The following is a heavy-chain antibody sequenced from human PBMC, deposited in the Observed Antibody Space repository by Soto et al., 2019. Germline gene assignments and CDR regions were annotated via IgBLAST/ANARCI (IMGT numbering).Heavy chain of an antibody. V-gene: IGHV4-30-4*01. CDR2: IYYSGST. CDR3: AGFSEVAATEINWFDP. J-gene: IGHJ5*02. D-gene: IGHD2-15*01. Sequence: SETLSLTCTVSGASINSGDYYWSWIRQPPGKGLEWIGYIYYSGSTYYNPSLKSRVTISVDTSKNQFSLKLSSVTAADTAVYYCAGFSEVAATEINWFDPWGQGTLVTVPS. CDR1: GASINSGDYY.